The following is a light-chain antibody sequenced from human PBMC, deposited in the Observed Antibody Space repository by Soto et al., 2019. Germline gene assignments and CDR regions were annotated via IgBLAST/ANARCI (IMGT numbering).Light chain of an antibody. V-gene: IGKV3-11*01. Sequence: EIVLTQSPGTLSLSPGERAALSCRASQSVSSYLAWYQQKPGQAPRLLIYDASNRATGIPARFSGSGSGTDFTLTISSLEPKDFAVYYCQQRSNWPPDFGGGTKVEIK. CDR1: QSVSSY. CDR2: DAS. J-gene: IGKJ4*01. CDR3: QQRSNWPPD.